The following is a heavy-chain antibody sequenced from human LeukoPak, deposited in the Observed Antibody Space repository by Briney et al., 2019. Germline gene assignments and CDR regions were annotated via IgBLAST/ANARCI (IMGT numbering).Heavy chain of an antibody. V-gene: IGHV4-59*01. J-gene: IGHJ1*01. CDR1: GGSISSYY. CDR3: ARARTYCSGGSCYAWYFQH. Sequence: SETLSLTCTVSGGSISSYYWSWIRQPPGKGLEWIGYIYYSGSTNYNPSLKSRVTISVDTSKNQSSLKLSSVTAADTAVYYCARARTYCSGGSCYAWYFQHWGQGTLVTVSS. D-gene: IGHD2-15*01. CDR2: IYYSGST.